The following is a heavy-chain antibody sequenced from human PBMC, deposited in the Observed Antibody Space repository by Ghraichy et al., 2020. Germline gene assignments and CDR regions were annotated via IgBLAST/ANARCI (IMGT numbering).Heavy chain of an antibody. CDR1: GLTFSSYS. CDR2: ISYDGSNK. Sequence: GGSLRLSCAASGLTFSSYSMHWVRQAQGKGLKWVAVISYDGSNKYYADSVKGRFTISRDNSTNTLYLQMISLRAEDTAVYYCARGTIVVVVAANYYGMDVWGQGTTVTVSS. CDR3: ARGTIVVVVAANYYGMDV. D-gene: IGHD2-15*01. V-gene: IGHV3-30*03. J-gene: IGHJ6*02.